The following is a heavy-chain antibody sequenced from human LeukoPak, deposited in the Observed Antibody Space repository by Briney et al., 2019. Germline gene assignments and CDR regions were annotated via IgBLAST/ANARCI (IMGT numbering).Heavy chain of an antibody. CDR2: ISSSGSTI. CDR1: GFTFSSYE. CDR3: AREVDSSGVDY. V-gene: IGHV3-48*03. D-gene: IGHD6-19*01. Sequence: GGSLRLSCAASGFTFSSYEMNWVRQAPGKGLEWVSYISSSGSTIYYADSVKGRFTISRDNAKNSLYLQMNSLRAEDTAVYYCAREVDSSGVDYWGKGTLVTVSS. J-gene: IGHJ4*02.